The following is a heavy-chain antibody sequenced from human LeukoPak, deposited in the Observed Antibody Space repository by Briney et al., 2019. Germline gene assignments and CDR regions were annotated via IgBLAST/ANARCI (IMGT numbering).Heavy chain of an antibody. J-gene: IGHJ4*02. CDR3: TTSPRYVWGSYRPVDIDY. D-gene: IGHD3-16*02. V-gene: IGHV3-33*01. CDR1: GFTFSSYG. Sequence: GRSLRLSCAASGFTFSSYGMHWVRQAPGKGLEWVAVIWYDGSNKYYADSVKGRFTISRDNSKNTLYLQMNSLKTEDTAVYYCTTSPRYVWGSYRPVDIDYWGQGTLVTVSS. CDR2: IWYDGSNK.